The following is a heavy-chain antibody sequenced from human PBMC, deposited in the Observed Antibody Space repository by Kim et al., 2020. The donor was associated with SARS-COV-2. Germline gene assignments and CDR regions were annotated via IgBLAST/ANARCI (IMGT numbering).Heavy chain of an antibody. CDR3: ARGGPFSGSVRPFDF. D-gene: IGHD3-10*01. Sequence: ASVKVSCKASGYIFSKNGIDWVRQAPGQSLEWMGWINIADGNTEYSEKFYDRLTITRDTSASASYLELSSLTSEDTAVYYCARGGPFSGSVRPFDFWGQG. CDR1: GYIFSKNG. V-gene: IGHV1-3*04. CDR2: INIADGNT. J-gene: IGHJ4*02.